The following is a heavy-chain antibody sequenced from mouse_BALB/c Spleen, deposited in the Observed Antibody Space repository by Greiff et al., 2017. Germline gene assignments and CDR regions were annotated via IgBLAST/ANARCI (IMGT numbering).Heavy chain of an antibody. V-gene: IGHV14-1*02. CDR1: GFNIKDYY. D-gene: IGHD1-1*01. CDR3: ATYYYGSSYEAY. Sequence: VQLQQSGAELVRPGALVKLSCKASGFNIKDYYMHWVKQRPEQGLEWIGWIDPENGNTIYDPKFQGKARITADPSSNTAYLQLSSLTSEDTAVYYCATYYYGSSYEAYWGQGTLVTVSA. CDR2: IDPENGNT. J-gene: IGHJ3*01.